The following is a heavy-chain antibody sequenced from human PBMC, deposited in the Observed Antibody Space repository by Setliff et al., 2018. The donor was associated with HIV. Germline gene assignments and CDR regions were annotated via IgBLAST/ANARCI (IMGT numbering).Heavy chain of an antibody. D-gene: IGHD2-21*02. J-gene: IGHJ4*02. CDR3: ARGGAVCGRDSCYYLDY. V-gene: IGHV4-31*01. CDR2: IYYSGSA. Sequence: LSLTCTVSGDSIDRSNFFWTWIRQHPGKGLEWIGYIYYSGSATYNPSLKSQASISVDTSRNEFSLKLSSVTAADTAVYFCARGGAVCGRDSCYYLDYWGQGTRSPSPQ. CDR1: GDSIDRSNFF.